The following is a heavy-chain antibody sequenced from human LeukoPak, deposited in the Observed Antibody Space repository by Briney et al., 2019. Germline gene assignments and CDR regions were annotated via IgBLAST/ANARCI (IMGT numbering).Heavy chain of an antibody. D-gene: IGHD3-3*01. CDR3: ARSITYYDFWSGYYTRNYYYYGMDV. Sequence: GGSLRLSCAASGFTFSSYGMHWVRQAPGKGLEWVAVIWYDGSNKYYADSVKGRFTISRDNSKNTLYLQMNSLRAEDTAVYYCARSITYYDFWSGYYTRNYYYYGMDVWGQGTTVTVSS. CDR1: GFTFSSYG. CDR2: IWYDGSNK. V-gene: IGHV3-33*01. J-gene: IGHJ6*02.